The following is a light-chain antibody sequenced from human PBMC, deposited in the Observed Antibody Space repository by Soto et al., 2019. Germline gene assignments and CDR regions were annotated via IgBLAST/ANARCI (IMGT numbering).Light chain of an antibody. CDR3: NSYASSGTLV. V-gene: IGLV2-14*01. CDR2: EVS. CDR1: SSDVGGYNY. J-gene: IGLJ1*01. Sequence: QSVLTQPASVSGCPGQSITLSCTGTSSDVGGYNYVSWYQQHPGKAPKLMIYEVSNRPSGVSNRFSGSKSGNTASLTISGLQAEDEADYFCNSYASSGTLVFGTGTKVTVL.